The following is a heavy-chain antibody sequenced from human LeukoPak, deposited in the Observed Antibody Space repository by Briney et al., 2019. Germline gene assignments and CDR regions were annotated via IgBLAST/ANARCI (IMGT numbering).Heavy chain of an antibody. J-gene: IGHJ5*02. Sequence: ASVKVSCKASGYTFTSYAMHWVRQAPGQRLEWMGWINAGNGNTKYSQKFQGRVTITRYTSASTAYMELSSLRSEDTAVYYCARDSVLLWFGEHNWFDPWGQGTLVTVSS. CDR3: ARDSVLLWFGEHNWFDP. CDR1: GYTFTSYA. D-gene: IGHD3-10*01. V-gene: IGHV1-3*01. CDR2: INAGNGNT.